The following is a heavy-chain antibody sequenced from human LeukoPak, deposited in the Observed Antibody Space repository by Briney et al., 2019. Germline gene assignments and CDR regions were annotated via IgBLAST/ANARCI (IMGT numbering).Heavy chain of an antibody. CDR2: IYYSGST. CDR3: ARDSGHTMMMTGIDP. V-gene: IGHV4-30-4*01. D-gene: IGHD3-22*01. CDR1: GGSISSGDYY. J-gene: IGHJ5*02. Sequence: TSETLSLTCTVSGGSISSGDYYWSWIRQPPGKGLEWIGYIYYSGSTYYNPSLKGRVTISVDTSKNQFSLKLSSVTAADTAVYYCARDSGHTMMMTGIDPWGQGTLVTVSS.